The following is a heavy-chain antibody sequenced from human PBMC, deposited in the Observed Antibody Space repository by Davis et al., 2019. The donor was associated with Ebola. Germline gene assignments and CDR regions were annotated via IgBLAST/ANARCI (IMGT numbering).Heavy chain of an antibody. Sequence: PGGSLRLSCAASGFTFDDYAMHWVRQLPGKGPEWVSLISEDGIHTNYRDSVRGRFIISRDNGNNSLYLQMNSLTSEDTAIYYCAKGRGYCSGDNCYNWFDRWGQGTPVTVSS. CDR3: AKGRGYCSGDNCYNWFDR. CDR1: GFTFDDYA. J-gene: IGHJ5*02. V-gene: IGHV3-43*02. CDR2: ISEDGIHT. D-gene: IGHD2-15*01.